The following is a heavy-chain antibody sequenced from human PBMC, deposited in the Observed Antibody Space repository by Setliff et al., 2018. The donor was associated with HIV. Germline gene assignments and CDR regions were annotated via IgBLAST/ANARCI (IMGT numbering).Heavy chain of an antibody. CDR1: GGSISGYF. CDR3: ARDRMPMASWVPDK. Sequence: SETLSLTCTVSGGSISGYFWSWIRQPAGKGLEWIGRIYTSGSTNYNPSLKSRVTISVDTSKNQFSLKLTSVTAADTAVYYCARDRMPMASWVPDKWGQGTLVTVSS. V-gene: IGHV4-4*07. J-gene: IGHJ4*02. D-gene: IGHD2-2*01. CDR2: IYTSGST.